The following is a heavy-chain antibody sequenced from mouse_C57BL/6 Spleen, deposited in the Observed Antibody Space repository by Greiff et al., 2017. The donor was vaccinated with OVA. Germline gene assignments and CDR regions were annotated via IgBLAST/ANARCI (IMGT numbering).Heavy chain of an antibody. V-gene: IGHV1-64*01. CDR2: IHPNSGST. Sequence: QVQLQQSGAELVKPGASVKLSCKASGYTFTSYWMHWVKQRPGQGLEWIGMIHPNSGSTNYNEKFKSKATLTVDKSSSTAYMQLSSLTSEDSAVYYCARLRYDYAPHYAMDYWGQGTSVTVSS. CDR3: ARLRYDYAPHYAMDY. D-gene: IGHD2-4*01. CDR1: GYTFTSYW. J-gene: IGHJ4*01.